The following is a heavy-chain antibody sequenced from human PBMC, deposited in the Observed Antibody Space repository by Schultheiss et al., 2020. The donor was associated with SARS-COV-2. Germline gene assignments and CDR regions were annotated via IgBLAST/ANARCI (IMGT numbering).Heavy chain of an antibody. CDR1: GFSLTTSEVG. V-gene: IGHV2-5*01. CDR3: AHRKYNDWWDY. Sequence: SGPTLVKPTQTPTLTCTFSGFSLTTSEVGVAWIRQPPGKALECLAVIYWNDDKHYSPSLKSRLTITKDTSKNQVILTMTNMDPVDTATYYCAHRKYNDWWDYWGQGTLVTVSS. J-gene: IGHJ4*02. D-gene: IGHD2-8*02. CDR2: IYWNDDK.